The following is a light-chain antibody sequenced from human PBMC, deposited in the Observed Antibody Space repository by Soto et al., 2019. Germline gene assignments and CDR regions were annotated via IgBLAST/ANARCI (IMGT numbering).Light chain of an antibody. Sequence: EIVLAQSPATLSLSPGERATLSCRASQSVGNFLAWYQHKPGQAPRLLILTASTRATGIPPRFSGSGSGTDFTLTISRLEPEDFAVYYCQQRRNWPLTFGGGTKVEIK. CDR1: QSVGNF. J-gene: IGKJ4*01. V-gene: IGKV3-11*01. CDR3: QQRRNWPLT. CDR2: TAS.